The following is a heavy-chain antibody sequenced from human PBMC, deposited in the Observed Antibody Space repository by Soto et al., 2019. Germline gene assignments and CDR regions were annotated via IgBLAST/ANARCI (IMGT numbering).Heavy chain of an antibody. CDR3: AREVDY. J-gene: IGHJ4*02. V-gene: IGHV4-31*03. Sequence: QVQLQESGPGLVKPSQTLSLTCTVSGDSISSGGYFCSWIRQHTEKGLEWIGYIYDSGSTNYNPSLKSRATISVDTSKNQFSLNLSSVTAADTAVYYCAREVDYWGQGTLVTVSS. CDR1: GDSISSGGYF. CDR2: IYDSGST.